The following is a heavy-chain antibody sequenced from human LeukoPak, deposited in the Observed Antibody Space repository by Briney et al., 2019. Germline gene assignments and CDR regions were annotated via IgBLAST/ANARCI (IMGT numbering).Heavy chain of an antibody. CDR2: ISWNSGSI. V-gene: IGHV3-9*01. D-gene: IGHD5-18*01. J-gene: IGHJ4*02. CDR3: ANGVQLWSFDY. Sequence: GGSLRLSCAASGFTFDDYAMHWVRQAPGKGLEWVSGISWNSGSIGYADSVKGRFTISRDNAKNSLYLQMNSLRAEDTALYYCANGVQLWSFDYWGQGTLVTVSS. CDR1: GFTFDDYA.